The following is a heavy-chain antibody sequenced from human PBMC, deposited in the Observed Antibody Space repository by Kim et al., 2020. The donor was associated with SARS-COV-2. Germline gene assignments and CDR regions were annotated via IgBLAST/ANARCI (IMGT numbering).Heavy chain of an antibody. V-gene: IGHV4-59*13. CDR2: IYYSGST. D-gene: IGHD6-6*01. CDR1: GGSISSYY. J-gene: IGHJ4*02. CDR3: ARWGARIAALDY. Sequence: SETLSLTCTVSGGSISSYYWSWIRQPPGKGLEWIGYIYYSGSTNYNPSLKSRVTISVDTSKNQFSLKLSSVTAADTAVYYCARWGARIAALDYWGQGTLVTVSS.